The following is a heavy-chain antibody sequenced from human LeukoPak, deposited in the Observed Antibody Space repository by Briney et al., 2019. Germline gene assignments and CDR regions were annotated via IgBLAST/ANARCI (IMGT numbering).Heavy chain of an antibody. D-gene: IGHD7-27*01. CDR2: IHYSGST. CDR3: ARAGDFDY. V-gene: IGHV4-30-4*01. Sequence: PSETLSLTCTASGDSISSGDFYWSWIRQSPGKGLEWIGYIHYSGSTYYNPSLKSRVSISLDTSKNQFSLKLSSVTAADTAVYYCARAGDFDYWGQGTLVTVSS. J-gene: IGHJ4*02. CDR1: GDSISSGDFY.